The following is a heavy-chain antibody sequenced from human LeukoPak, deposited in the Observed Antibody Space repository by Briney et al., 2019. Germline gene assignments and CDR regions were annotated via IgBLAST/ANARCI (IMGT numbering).Heavy chain of an antibody. D-gene: IGHD3-16*01. V-gene: IGHV3-23*01. CDR3: AKDRTRIMITFGDHTLYYFDY. J-gene: IGHJ4*02. CDR2: ISGSGGST. CDR1: GFTFSNYA. Sequence: LGGSLRLSCAASGFTFSNYAMSWVRQAPGKGLEWVSVISGSGGSTYYADSVKGRFTISRDNSKNTLYLQMNSLRAEDTAVYYCAKDRTRIMITFGDHTLYYFDYWGQGTLVTVSS.